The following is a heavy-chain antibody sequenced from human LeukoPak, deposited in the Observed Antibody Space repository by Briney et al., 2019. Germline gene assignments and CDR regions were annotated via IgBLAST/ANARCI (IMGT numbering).Heavy chain of an antibody. J-gene: IGHJ3*02. CDR2: IYTSGST. D-gene: IGHD3-22*01. CDR1: GGSISSGSYY. CDR3: ARDTSSGYYLDAFDI. Sequence: RPSETLSLTCTVSGGSISSGSYYWSWIRQPAGKGLEWIGRIYTSGSTNYNPSLKSRVTISVDTSKNQFSLKLSSVTAADTAVYYCARDTSSGYYLDAFDIWGQGTMVTVSS. V-gene: IGHV4-61*02.